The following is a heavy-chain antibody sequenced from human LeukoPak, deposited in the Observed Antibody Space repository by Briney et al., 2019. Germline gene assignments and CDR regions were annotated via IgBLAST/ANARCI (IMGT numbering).Heavy chain of an antibody. CDR1: GGTFSSYA. CDR3: ATKRPHGDLSY. Sequence: SVKVSCKASGGTFSSYAISWVRQAPGQGLEWMGGIIPIFGTANYAQEFQGRVTITADESTSTAYMELSSLRSEDTAVYYCATKRPHGDLSYWGQGTLVTVSS. D-gene: IGHD4-17*01. J-gene: IGHJ4*02. V-gene: IGHV1-69*13. CDR2: IIPIFGTA.